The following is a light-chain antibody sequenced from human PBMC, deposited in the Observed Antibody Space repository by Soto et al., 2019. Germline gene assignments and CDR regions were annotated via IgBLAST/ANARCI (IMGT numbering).Light chain of an antibody. V-gene: IGKV3-15*01. CDR3: QQHNDWPPYT. CDR1: QSVSSN. CDR2: GAS. Sequence: EIVMTQSPATLSVSPGGRATLSCRASQSVSSNLAWDQQKPGQAPRLLIYGASTRATGIPVRFSGSGSGTDFFLPISSLQSEDFAVYYCQQHNDWPPYTFGQGTKLQIK. J-gene: IGKJ2*01.